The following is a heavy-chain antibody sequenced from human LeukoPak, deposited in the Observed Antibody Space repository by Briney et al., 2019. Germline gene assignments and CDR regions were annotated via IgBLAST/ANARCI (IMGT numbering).Heavy chain of an antibody. CDR2: ISSSSSYI. CDR3: ARTGYYCDSSGYYRLQAFDI. V-gene: IGHV3-21*01. D-gene: IGHD3-22*01. Sequence: PGGSLRLSCAASGFTFSSYSMNWVRQAPGKGLEWVSSISSSSSYIYYADSVKGRFTISRDNAKNSLYPQMNSLRAEDTAVYYCARTGYYCDSSGYYRLQAFDIWGQGTMVTVSS. CDR1: GFTFSSYS. J-gene: IGHJ3*02.